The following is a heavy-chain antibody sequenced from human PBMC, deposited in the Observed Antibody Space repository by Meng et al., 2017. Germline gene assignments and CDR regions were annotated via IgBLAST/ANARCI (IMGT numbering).Heavy chain of an antibody. V-gene: IGHV4-59*01. J-gene: IGHJ6*02. CDR2: IYYSEST. CDR1: GGSISSYY. CDR3: ARGSSGYYYKEYGMDV. D-gene: IGHD6-19*01. Sequence: GSLRLSCTVSGGSISSYYWSWIRQPPGKGLEWIGYIYYSESTNYNPSLKSRVTISVDTSKNQFSLKLSSVTAADTAVYYCARGSSGYYYKEYGMDVWGQGTTVTVSS.